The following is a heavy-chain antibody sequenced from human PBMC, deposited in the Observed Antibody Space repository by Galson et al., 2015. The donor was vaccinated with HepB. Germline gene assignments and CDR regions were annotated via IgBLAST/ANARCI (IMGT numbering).Heavy chain of an antibody. V-gene: IGHV3-7*01. D-gene: IGHD3-16*01. J-gene: IGHJ4*02. CDR3: ARDWAPASL. CDR2: IKTDGSAK. CDR1: GFSFSSYW. Sequence: SLRLSCAASGFSFSSYWMSWVRQAPGKGLECVATIKTDGSAKQYVDSVRGRFTISRDNAKSSLFLQMNSLRGEDTAMYYCARDWAPASLWGQGTLVTVSS.